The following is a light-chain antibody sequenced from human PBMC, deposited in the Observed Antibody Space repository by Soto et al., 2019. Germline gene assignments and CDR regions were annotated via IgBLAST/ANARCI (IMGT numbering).Light chain of an antibody. CDR3: QQSYSTLWT. Sequence: DIQMTQSPSSLSASVGDRVTITCRASQSISSYFNWYQQKPGKAPKLLIYAASSLQRGVPSRFSGSGSGTDFTLTISSLQPEDFATYYCQQSYSTLWTFGQGTKVEIK. CDR2: AAS. CDR1: QSISSY. J-gene: IGKJ1*01. V-gene: IGKV1-39*01.